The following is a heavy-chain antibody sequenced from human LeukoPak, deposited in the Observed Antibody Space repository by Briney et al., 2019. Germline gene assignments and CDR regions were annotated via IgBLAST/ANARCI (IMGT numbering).Heavy chain of an antibody. CDR2: IHPNTGGT. CDR3: ASEYKYDSSGANAFDI. V-gene: IGHV1-2*02. J-gene: IGHJ3*02. D-gene: IGHD3-22*01. CDR1: GYTFTGHY. Sequence: GASVKVSCKASGYTFTGHYIHWVRQAPGQGLEWMGWIHPNTGGTKYAQKFQGRVTMTRDTSSGTAYMELSSLRSADTAVYYCASEYKYDSSGANAFDIWGQGTMVTVSS.